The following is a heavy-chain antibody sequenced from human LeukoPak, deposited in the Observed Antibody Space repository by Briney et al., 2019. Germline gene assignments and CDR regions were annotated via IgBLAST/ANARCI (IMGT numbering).Heavy chain of an antibody. CDR3: AAVGYCDFWSGYPTFDY. V-gene: IGHV1-58*02. CDR1: GFTFTSSA. D-gene: IGHD3-3*01. CDR2: IVVGSGNT. Sequence: ASVKVSCKXSGFTFTSSAMQWVRQTRGQRLERIGWIVVGSGNTNYAQKFQERVTITRDMSTSTAYMELSSLRSEDTAVYYCAAVGYCDFWSGYPTFDYWGQGTLVTVSS. J-gene: IGHJ4*02.